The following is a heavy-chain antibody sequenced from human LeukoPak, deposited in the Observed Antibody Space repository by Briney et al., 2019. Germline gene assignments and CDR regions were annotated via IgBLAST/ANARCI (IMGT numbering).Heavy chain of an antibody. CDR2: ISGSGGST. CDR1: GFTFSSYA. CDR3: AKVGVYCSSTSCRVPYYFDH. Sequence: GGSLRLSCAASGFTFSSYAMSWVRQAPGKGLEWVSAISGSGGSTYYADSVKGRFTISRDNSKNTLYLQMNSLRAEDTAVYYCAKVGVYCSSTSCRVPYYFDHWGQGTLVTVSS. J-gene: IGHJ4*02. D-gene: IGHD2-2*01. V-gene: IGHV3-23*01.